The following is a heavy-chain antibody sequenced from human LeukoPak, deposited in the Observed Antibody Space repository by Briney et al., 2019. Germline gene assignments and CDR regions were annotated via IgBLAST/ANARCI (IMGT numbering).Heavy chain of an antibody. Sequence: PSETLSLTCTVSGGSISSGGYYWSWIRQLPGKGLEWIGYIYYSGSTYYNPSLKSRVTISVDTSKNQFSLKLSSVTAADTAVYYCARAAAAGLYNWFDPWGQGTLVTVSS. V-gene: IGHV4-31*03. D-gene: IGHD6-13*01. CDR3: ARAAAAGLYNWFDP. CDR2: IYYSGST. CDR1: GGSISSGGYY. J-gene: IGHJ5*02.